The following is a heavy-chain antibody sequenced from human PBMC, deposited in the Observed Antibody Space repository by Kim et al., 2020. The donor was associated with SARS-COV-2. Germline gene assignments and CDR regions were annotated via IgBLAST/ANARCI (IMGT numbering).Heavy chain of an antibody. D-gene: IGHD5-12*01. CDR1: GYTFTGYY. V-gene: IGHV1-2*06. Sequence: ASVKVSCKASGYTFTGYYMHWVRQAPGQGLEWMGRINPNSGGTNYAQKFQGRVTMTRDTSISTAYMELSRLRSDDTAVYYCAREDRWLRFHDPWGQGTLVTVSS. CDR2: INPNSGGT. J-gene: IGHJ5*02. CDR3: AREDRWLRFHDP.